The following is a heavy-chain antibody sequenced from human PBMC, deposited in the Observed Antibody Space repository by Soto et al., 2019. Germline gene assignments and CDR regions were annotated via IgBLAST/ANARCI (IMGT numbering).Heavy chain of an antibody. V-gene: IGHV3-23*01. Sequence: GSLRLSCAASGFTFSSYAMSWVRQAPGKGLEWVSAISGSGGSTYYADSVKGRFTISRDNSKNTLYLQMNSLRAEDTAVYYCAKGGDSGRAAAVNYYYYYGMDVWGQGTTVTVSS. CDR3: AKGGDSGRAAAVNYYYYYGMDV. J-gene: IGHJ6*02. D-gene: IGHD6-13*01. CDR2: ISGSGGST. CDR1: GFTFSSYA.